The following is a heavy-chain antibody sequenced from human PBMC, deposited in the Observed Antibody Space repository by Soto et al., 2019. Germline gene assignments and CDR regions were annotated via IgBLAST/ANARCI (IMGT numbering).Heavy chain of an antibody. CDR3: ARDPSYDISGYYFVFTSGMDV. Sequence: SVKVSCKASGGTFSSYAISWVRQAPGQGLEWMGGIIPIFGTANYAQKFQGRVTITADKSTSTAYMELSSLRSEDTAVYYCARDPSYDISGYYFVFTSGMDVWGQGATVTVSS. V-gene: IGHV1-69*06. CDR1: GGTFSSYA. D-gene: IGHD3-22*01. J-gene: IGHJ6*02. CDR2: IIPIFGTA.